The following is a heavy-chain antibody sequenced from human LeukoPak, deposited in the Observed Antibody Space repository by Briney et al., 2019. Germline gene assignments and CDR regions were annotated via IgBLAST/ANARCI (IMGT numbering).Heavy chain of an antibody. Sequence: SETLSLTCTVSGGSISSYYWSWIRQPPGKGLEWIGYIYYSGSTNYNPSLKSRVTISVDTSKNQFSLKLGSVTAADTAVYYCARRRGQSLDPWGQGTLVTVSS. CDR3: ARRRGQSLDP. J-gene: IGHJ5*02. V-gene: IGHV4-59*08. CDR1: GGSISSYY. CDR2: IYYSGST.